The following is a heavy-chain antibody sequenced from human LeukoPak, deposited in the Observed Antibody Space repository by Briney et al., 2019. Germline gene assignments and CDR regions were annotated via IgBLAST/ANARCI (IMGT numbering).Heavy chain of an antibody. CDR2: IYPDDSDT. CDR1: GYSFSNYW. J-gene: IGHJ4*02. V-gene: IGHV5-51*06. Sequence: GESLKISCKGSGYSFSNYWIGWVRQMPGKGLEWMGIIYPDDSDTRYSASFQGQVTISADKSISTAYLQWSSLKASDTAMYYCAIQTEYGDYGGQYYFDYWGQGTLVTVSS. D-gene: IGHD4-17*01. CDR3: AIQTEYGDYGGQYYFDY.